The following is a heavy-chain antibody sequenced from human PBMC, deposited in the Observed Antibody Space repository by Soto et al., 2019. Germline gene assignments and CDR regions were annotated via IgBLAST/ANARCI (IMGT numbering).Heavy chain of an antibody. CDR3: TRGGLDAAGITLWFDP. J-gene: IGHJ5*02. Sequence: SQTLSLTCVISGDSISSNSATWNWIRQSPSRGLEWLGRTYYWSKWYNDYAVSVKSRITISPDTSKNQFSLQLNSVTPEDTAVYYCTRGGLDAAGITLWFDPWGQGTLVTVSS. D-gene: IGHD5-18*01. V-gene: IGHV6-1*01. CDR2: TYYWSKWYN. CDR1: GDSISSNSAT.